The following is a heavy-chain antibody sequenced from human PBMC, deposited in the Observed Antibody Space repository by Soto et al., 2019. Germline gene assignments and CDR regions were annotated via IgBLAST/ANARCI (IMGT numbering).Heavy chain of an antibody. CDR1: GGTFSSYA. CDR3: ARYKWVGFSKYYYYYYGMDV. CDR2: IIPIFGTA. J-gene: IGHJ6*02. Sequence: GASVKVSCKASGGTFSSYAISWVRQAPGQGLEWMGGIIPIFGTANYAQKFQGRVTITADESTSTAYMELSSLRSEDTAVYYCARYKWVGFSKYYYYYYGMDVWGQGTTVTVSS. V-gene: IGHV1-69*13. D-gene: IGHD1-20*01.